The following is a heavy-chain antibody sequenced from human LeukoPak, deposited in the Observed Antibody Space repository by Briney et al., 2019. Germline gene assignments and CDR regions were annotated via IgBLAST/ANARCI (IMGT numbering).Heavy chain of an antibody. Sequence: SLRLSCGASGFTFDDYAMHWVRQAPGKGLEWVSGISWNSGSIGYADSVRGRFTISRDNAKNSLYLQMNSLRAEDTALYYCAEDITMVRGVMPASYGMDVWGQGTTVTVSS. CDR2: ISWNSGSI. J-gene: IGHJ6*02. CDR1: GFTFDDYA. V-gene: IGHV3-9*01. CDR3: AEDITMVRGVMPASYGMDV. D-gene: IGHD3-10*01.